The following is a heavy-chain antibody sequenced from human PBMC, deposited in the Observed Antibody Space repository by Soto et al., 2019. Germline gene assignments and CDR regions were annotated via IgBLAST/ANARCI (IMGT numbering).Heavy chain of an antibody. V-gene: IGHV4-30-4*01. J-gene: IGHJ3*02. CDR3: ARGSNWHYGAFDI. D-gene: IGHD1-7*01. CDR2: IYYSGST. CDR1: GGSISGADYS. Sequence: QVQLQESGPGLVKPSETLSLTCTVSGGSISGADYSWTWIRQPPGKGLEWIGYIYYSGSTYYNPSLKSRVSILIDTSTKQFSLRLNSVTAADTAVYYCARGSNWHYGAFDIWGHGTMVTVSS.